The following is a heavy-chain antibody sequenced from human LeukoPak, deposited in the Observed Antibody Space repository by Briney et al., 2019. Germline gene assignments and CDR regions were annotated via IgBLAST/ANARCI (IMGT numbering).Heavy chain of an antibody. Sequence: ASVKVPCKASGYTFTSYGISWVRQAPGQGLEWMGWISAYNGNTNYAQKLQGRVTMTTDTSTSTAYMELRSLRSDDTAVYYCARDYDILTGYPAFDYWGQGTLVTVSS. J-gene: IGHJ4*02. CDR1: GYTFTSYG. D-gene: IGHD3-9*01. CDR2: ISAYNGNT. CDR3: ARDYDILTGYPAFDY. V-gene: IGHV1-18*01.